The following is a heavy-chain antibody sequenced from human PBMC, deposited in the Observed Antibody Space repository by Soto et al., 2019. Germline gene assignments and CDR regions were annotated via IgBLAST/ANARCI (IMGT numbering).Heavy chain of an antibody. Sequence: QEQLVESGGGWVKPGGSLRLSCAASGFTFSDYYIAWIRQAPGKGLEWISYISSTGIYKRYADSVKGRFTIARDNANNSLVLQMNSRRADDTAVYYCVRDLYGSGTSLRGWFDPWGQGTLFTVSS. J-gene: IGHJ5*02. D-gene: IGHD3-10*01. CDR3: VRDLYGSGTSLRGWFDP. V-gene: IGHV3-11*06. CDR2: ISSTGIYK. CDR1: GFTFSDYY.